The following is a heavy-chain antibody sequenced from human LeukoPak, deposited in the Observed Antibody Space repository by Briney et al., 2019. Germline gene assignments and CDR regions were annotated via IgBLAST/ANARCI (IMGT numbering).Heavy chain of an antibody. D-gene: IGHD6-19*01. V-gene: IGHV4-61*02. CDR1: GGSISSGSYY. CDR2: IYTSGST. CDR3: ARNGGSGWPDY. J-gene: IGHJ4*02. Sequence: SETLSLTCTVSGGSISSGSYYWSWIRQPAGKGLEWIGRIYTSGSTNYNPSLKSRVTISVDTSKNQFSLKLSSVTAADTAVYYCARNGGSGWPDYWGQGTLVTVSS.